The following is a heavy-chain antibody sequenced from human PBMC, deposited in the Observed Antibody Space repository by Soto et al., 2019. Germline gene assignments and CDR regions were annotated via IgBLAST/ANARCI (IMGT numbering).Heavy chain of an antibody. CDR2: INAANGDT. Sequence: SVKVSCNASGYTFTSYGIHWVRQAPGQRLEWMGWINAANGDTKYSPKFQGRVTITRDTSASTAYMELSSLRSEDTAVYYCVRRHVSATGIDWYDPWGQGTLFTVSS. J-gene: IGHJ5*02. CDR1: GYTFTSYG. D-gene: IGHD6-13*01. CDR3: VRRHVSATGIDWYDP. V-gene: IGHV1-3*01.